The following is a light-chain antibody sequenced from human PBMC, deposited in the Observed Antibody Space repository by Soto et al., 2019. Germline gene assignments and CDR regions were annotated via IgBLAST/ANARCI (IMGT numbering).Light chain of an antibody. V-gene: IGKV3D-20*02. CDR3: QQRSNWPRT. Sequence: EIVLTQSPGTLSLSPGKRATLSCRASQSISSSYLAWYQQRPGQAPRLLIYEASNRATGIPARFSGSGSGTDFTLTISSLEPEDFAVYYCQQRSNWPRTFGQGTKVDIK. CDR1: QSISSSY. CDR2: EAS. J-gene: IGKJ1*01.